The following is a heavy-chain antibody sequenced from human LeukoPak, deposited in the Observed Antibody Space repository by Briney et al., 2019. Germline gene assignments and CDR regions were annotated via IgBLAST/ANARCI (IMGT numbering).Heavy chain of an antibody. V-gene: IGHV4-59*08. CDR1: GGSISSYY. J-gene: IGHJ4*02. CDR3: ARQGRPDYYGSSGYYPFDY. D-gene: IGHD3-22*01. Sequence: PSETLSLTCTVSGGSISSYYWSWIRQPPGKGLEWIGYIYYSGSTNYNPSLKSRVTISVDTSKNQFSLKLSSVTAADTAVYYCARQGRPDYYGSSGYYPFDYWGQGTLVTVSS. CDR2: IYYSGST.